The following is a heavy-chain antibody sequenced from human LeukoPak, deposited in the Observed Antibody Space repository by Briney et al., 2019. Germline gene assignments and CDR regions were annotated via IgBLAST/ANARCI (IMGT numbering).Heavy chain of an antibody. J-gene: IGHJ3*02. CDR1: GFTFDDYA. D-gene: IGHD6-19*01. Sequence: GRSLRLSCAASGFTFDDYAMHWVRQAPGKGLEWVSGISWNSGSIGYADSVKGRFTISRDNAKDSLYLQINSLRAEDTALYYCAKVVRRYSSGWYDAFDIWGQGTMVTVSS. V-gene: IGHV3-9*01. CDR3: AKVVRRYSSGWYDAFDI. CDR2: ISWNSGSI.